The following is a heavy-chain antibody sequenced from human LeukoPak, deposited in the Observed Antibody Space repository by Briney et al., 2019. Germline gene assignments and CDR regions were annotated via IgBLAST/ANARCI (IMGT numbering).Heavy chain of an antibody. J-gene: IGHJ4*02. CDR1: GFTFRSYA. Sequence: GGSLRLSCAASGFTFRSYAMSWVRQAPGKGLEWVSAISGNGGGTYYADSVKGRFTISRDNSKNTLYLQMNSLRAEDTAVYYCAKGDCSSTTCYAPADYWGQGTLATVSS. D-gene: IGHD2-2*01. V-gene: IGHV3-23*01. CDR3: AKGDCSSTTCYAPADY. CDR2: ISGNGGGT.